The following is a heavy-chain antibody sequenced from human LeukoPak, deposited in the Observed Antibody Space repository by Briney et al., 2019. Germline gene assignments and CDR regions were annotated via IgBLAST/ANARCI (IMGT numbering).Heavy chain of an antibody. CDR3: ARGSYYDSSGYYHGYWYFEL. V-gene: IGHV3-48*01. D-gene: IGHD3-22*01. CDR1: GFTFSSYR. J-gene: IGHJ2*01. Sequence: GGSLRLSCAASGFTFSSYRLNWVRQAPGKGLEWVSYISSSSSTIYYADSVKGRFTISRENAQNSLYLQMNSLRAGDTAVYYCARGSYYDSSGYYHGYWYFELWGRGTLVTVSS. CDR2: ISSSSSTI.